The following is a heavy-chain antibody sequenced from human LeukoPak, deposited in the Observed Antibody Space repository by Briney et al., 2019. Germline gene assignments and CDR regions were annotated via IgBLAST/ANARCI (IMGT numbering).Heavy chain of an antibody. D-gene: IGHD6-19*01. V-gene: IGHV3-20*04. J-gene: IGHJ3*02. CDR3: ARDPEQWLTGGAFDI. Sequence: GGSLRLSCAASGFTFDDYGMSWVRQATGKGLEWVSGINWNGGSTGYADSVKGRFTISRDNAKNSLYLQMNSLRAEDTALYYCARDPEQWLTGGAFDIWGQGTMVTVSS. CDR1: GFTFDDYG. CDR2: INWNGGST.